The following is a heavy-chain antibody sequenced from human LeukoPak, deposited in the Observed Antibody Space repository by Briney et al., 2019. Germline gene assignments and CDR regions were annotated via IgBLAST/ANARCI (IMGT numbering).Heavy chain of an antibody. V-gene: IGHV4-59*01. CDR3: ARDNYYDSSGYYYASGWFDP. Sequence: SETLSLTCTVSGGSISSYYWSWIRQPPGKGLEWIGYIYYSGSTNYNPSLKSRVTISVDTSKNRFSLKLSSVTAADTAVYYCARDNYYDSSGYYYASGWFDPWGQGTLVTVSS. J-gene: IGHJ5*02. CDR2: IYYSGST. CDR1: GGSISSYY. D-gene: IGHD3-22*01.